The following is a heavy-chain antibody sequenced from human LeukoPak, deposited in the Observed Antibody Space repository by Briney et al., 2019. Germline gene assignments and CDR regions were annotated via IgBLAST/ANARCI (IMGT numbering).Heavy chain of an antibody. Sequence: GGSLRLSCEGSAFIFSGHWMNWVRQTPGKGLEWVASINHNGNVNYYVDSVKGRFTISRDNAKNSLYLQMSNLRAEDTAVYFCARGGGLDVWGQGATVTVSS. CDR2: INHNGNVN. J-gene: IGHJ6*02. D-gene: IGHD3-16*01. CDR1: AFIFSGHW. CDR3: ARGGGLDV. V-gene: IGHV3-7*03.